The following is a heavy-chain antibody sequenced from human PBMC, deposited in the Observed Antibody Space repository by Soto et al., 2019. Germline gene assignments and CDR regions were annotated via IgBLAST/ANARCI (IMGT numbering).Heavy chain of an antibody. CDR2: IIPILGIA. J-gene: IGHJ4*02. CDR3: ARARVKIAAAGGLFDY. CDR1: GGTFSSYT. Sequence: QVQLVQSGAEVKKPGSSVKVSCKASGGTFSSYTISWVRQAPGQGLEWMGRIIPILGIANYAQKFQGRVTLTADKSTSTAYMELSSLRSEDTAVYYCARARVKIAAAGGLFDYWGQGTLVTVSS. D-gene: IGHD6-13*01. V-gene: IGHV1-69*02.